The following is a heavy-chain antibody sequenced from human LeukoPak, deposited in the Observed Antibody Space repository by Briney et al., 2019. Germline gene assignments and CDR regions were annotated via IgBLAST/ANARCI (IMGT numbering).Heavy chain of an antibody. V-gene: IGHV3-21*04. J-gene: IGHJ4*02. CDR2: ISSSSSYI. CDR1: GFTFSSYS. Sequence: PGGSLRLSCAASGFTFSSYSMNWVRQAPGKGLEWVSSISSSSSYIYYADSVKGRFTISRDNAKNSLYLQMNSLRAEDTVVYYCARASVDYFDYWGQGTLVTVSS. CDR3: ARASVDYFDY.